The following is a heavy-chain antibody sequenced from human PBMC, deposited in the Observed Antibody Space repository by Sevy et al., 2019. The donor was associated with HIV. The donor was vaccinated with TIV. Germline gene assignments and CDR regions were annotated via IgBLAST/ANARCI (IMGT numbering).Heavy chain of an antibody. CDR1: GFAFSDHY. V-gene: IGHV3-72*01. J-gene: IGHJ6*03. CDR2: IRNRPNRYTT. D-gene: IGHD2-21*01. Sequence: GGSLRLSCAASGFAFSDHYMDWVRQAPGKGLEWVGRIRNRPNRYTTEYAASVEGRFTISRDDSRHSLYLQMNSLKTEDSAVYYCVGGPNCGVGGCQQISPYCLDVWGIGATVTVSS. CDR3: VGGPNCGVGGCQQISPYCLDV.